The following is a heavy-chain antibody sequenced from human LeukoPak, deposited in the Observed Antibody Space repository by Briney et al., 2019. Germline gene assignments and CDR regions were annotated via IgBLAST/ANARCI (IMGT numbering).Heavy chain of an antibody. D-gene: IGHD7-27*01. CDR2: ISGSGGST. V-gene: IGHV3-23*01. J-gene: IGHJ4*02. Sequence: GRSLRLSCAASGFTFDDYAMHWVRQAPGKGLEWVSAISGSGGSTYYADSVKGRFTISRDNSKNTLYLQMNSLRAEDTAVYYCAKEELGTDYWGQGTLVTVSS. CDR3: AKEELGTDY. CDR1: GFTFDDYA.